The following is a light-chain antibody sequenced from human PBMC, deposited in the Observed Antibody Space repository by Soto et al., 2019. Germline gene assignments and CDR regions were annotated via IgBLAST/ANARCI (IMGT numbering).Light chain of an antibody. J-gene: IGKJ4*01. V-gene: IGKV1-5*03. Sequence: DIQMTQSLSTLSASVGDRVTITCRASQSISTWLAWYQQKPGKAPKLLIYKASNLEDGVPSRFSGSGSGTEFTITISSLQPDDFATYYCQQYNTYPLTFGGGTAVEIK. CDR2: KAS. CDR3: QQYNTYPLT. CDR1: QSISTW.